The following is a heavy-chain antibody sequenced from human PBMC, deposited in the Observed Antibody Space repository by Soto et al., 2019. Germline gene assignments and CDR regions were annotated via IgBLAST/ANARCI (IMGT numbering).Heavy chain of an antibody. Sequence: SETLSLTCTVSSGSVSSGTFYWSWIRQPPGKGLEWIGFISYSGNINYNPSLKSRVTIAVDTSKNQFTLKVTSLTAADTAVYYCASRDPGTSVDYWGQGTLVTVSS. D-gene: IGHD1-7*01. CDR1: SGSVSSGTFY. CDR3: ASRDPGTSVDY. V-gene: IGHV4-61*01. J-gene: IGHJ4*02. CDR2: ISYSGNI.